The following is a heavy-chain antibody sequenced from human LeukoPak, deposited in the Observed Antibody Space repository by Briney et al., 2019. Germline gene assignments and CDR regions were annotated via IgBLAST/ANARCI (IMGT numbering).Heavy chain of an antibody. D-gene: IGHD4-17*01. J-gene: IGHJ4*02. CDR2: IRSKANSYAT. CDR1: GFTFSGSA. V-gene: IGHV3-73*01. CDR3: TRLGEGYTVNHPFDY. Sequence: GGSLRLSCAASGFTFSGSAMHWVRQASGKGLEWVGRIRSKANSYATAYAASVKGRFTISRDDSKNTAYLQMNSLKTEDTAVYYCTRLGEGYTVNHPFDYWGQGTLVTVSS.